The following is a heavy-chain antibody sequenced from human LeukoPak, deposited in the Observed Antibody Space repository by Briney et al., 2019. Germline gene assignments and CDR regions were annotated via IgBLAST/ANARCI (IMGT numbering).Heavy chain of an antibody. CDR3: ARGSRPVYNLLTGKRYFDY. Sequence: SETLSLTCAVYGGSFSGYYWSWIRQPPGKGLEWIGEINHSGSTNYNPSLKSRVTISVDTSKNQFSLKLSSVTAADTAVYYCARGSRPVYNLLTGKRYFDYWGQGTLLTVSS. D-gene: IGHD3-9*01. V-gene: IGHV4-34*01. CDR1: GGSFSGYY. J-gene: IGHJ4*02. CDR2: INHSGST.